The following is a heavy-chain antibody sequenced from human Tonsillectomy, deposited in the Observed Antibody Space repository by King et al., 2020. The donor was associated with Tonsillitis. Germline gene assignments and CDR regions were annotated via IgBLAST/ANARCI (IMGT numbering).Heavy chain of an antibody. Sequence: TLKESGPTLMKPPQTLTLTCTFSGFSLSTVGVGVGWIRQPPGKALEWLGFIYWNDDKLYSPSLKSRLTITKDTSKNQVVLTMTNMDPVDTATYYCAHRPPQWLVLDYWGQGALITVSS. V-gene: IGHV2-5*01. J-gene: IGHJ4*02. D-gene: IGHD6-19*01. CDR3: AHRPPQWLVLDY. CDR1: GFSLSTVGVG. CDR2: IYWNDDK.